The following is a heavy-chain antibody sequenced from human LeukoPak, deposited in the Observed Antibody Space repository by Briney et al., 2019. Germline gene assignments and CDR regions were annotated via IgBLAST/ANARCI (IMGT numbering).Heavy chain of an antibody. D-gene: IGHD3-16*02. J-gene: IGHJ5*02. CDR3: ARARGVITFGGVIVPNWFDP. Sequence: ASVKVSCKASGYTFTSYGISWVRQAPGQGLEWMGWISAYNGNTNYAQKLQGRVTMTTDTSTSTAYMELRSLRSDDTAVYYCARARGVITFGGVIVPNWFDPWGQGTLVTVSS. CDR2: ISAYNGNT. CDR1: GYTFTSYG. V-gene: IGHV1-18*01.